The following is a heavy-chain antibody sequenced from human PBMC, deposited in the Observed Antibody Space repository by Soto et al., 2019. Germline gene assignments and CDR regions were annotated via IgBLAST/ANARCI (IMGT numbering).Heavy chain of an antibody. D-gene: IGHD4-17*01. J-gene: IGHJ4*02. CDR1: GYTFTIYW. Sequence: GESLKISCQVSGYTFTIYWIGWVRQMPGKGLEWMGIIYPSDSDTRYSPSFQGQVTISADQSINTAYLQWDSLKASDTAIYYCARPANTVADHFDLWGQGTLVTVSS. CDR3: ARPANTVADHFDL. CDR2: IYPSDSDT. V-gene: IGHV5-51*01.